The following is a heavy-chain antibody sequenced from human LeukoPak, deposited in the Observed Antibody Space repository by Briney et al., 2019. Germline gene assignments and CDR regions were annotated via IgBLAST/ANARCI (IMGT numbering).Heavy chain of an antibody. CDR3: ARTGRDGYKPRGPSFVYFDY. V-gene: IGHV3-48*03. Sequence: PGGSLRLSCAASGFTFSSYEMNWVRQAPGKGLEWVSYISSSGSTIYYADSVKGRFTISRDNAKNSLYLQMNSLRAEDTAVYYCARTGRDGYKPRGPSFVYFDYWGQGTLVTVSS. CDR1: GFTFSSYE. D-gene: IGHD5-24*01. J-gene: IGHJ4*02. CDR2: ISSSGSTI.